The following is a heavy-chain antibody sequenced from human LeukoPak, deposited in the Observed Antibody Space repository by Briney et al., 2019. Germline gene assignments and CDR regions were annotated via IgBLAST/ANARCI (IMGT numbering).Heavy chain of an antibody. J-gene: IGHJ4*02. D-gene: IGHD6-13*01. CDR3: ARDLAQQSFDY. V-gene: IGHV3-11*01. CDR2: ISSSGSTI. CDR1: GFTFSDYY. Sequence: GGSLTLTCAASGFTFSDYYMSWIRQAPWKGLDWVSYISSSGSTIYYADSVKGRFTISRDNAKNSLYLQMNSLRAEETAGYYCARDLAQQSFDYWDQGTLVTVPS.